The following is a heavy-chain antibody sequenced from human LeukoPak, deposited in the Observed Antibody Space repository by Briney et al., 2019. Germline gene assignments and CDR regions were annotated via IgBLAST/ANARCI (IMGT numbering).Heavy chain of an antibody. CDR3: AKVRVSTVTLYYFDY. V-gene: IGHV3-23*01. CDR2: VSGSGTDT. J-gene: IGHJ4*02. D-gene: IGHD4-17*01. CDR1: GFTFSSYA. Sequence: PGGSLRLSCAASGFTFSSYAMSWVRQAPGKGLEWVSAVSGSGTDTFYTDSVKGRSTISRVNSKNTLYLQMNSLRAEDTAVYYCAKVRVSTVTLYYFDYWGQGTLVTVSS.